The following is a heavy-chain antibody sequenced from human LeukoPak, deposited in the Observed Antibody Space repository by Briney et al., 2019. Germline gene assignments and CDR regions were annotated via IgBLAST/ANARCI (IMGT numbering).Heavy chain of an antibody. Sequence: SETLSLTCAVYGGSFSGYYWSWIRQPPGKGLEWIGEINHSGSTNYNPSLKSRVTISVDTSKNQFSLKLSSVTAADTAVYYCAREYSSSSVYFDYWGQETLVTVSS. CDR1: GGSFSGYY. V-gene: IGHV4-34*01. D-gene: IGHD6-6*01. CDR2: INHSGST. J-gene: IGHJ4*02. CDR3: AREYSSSSVYFDY.